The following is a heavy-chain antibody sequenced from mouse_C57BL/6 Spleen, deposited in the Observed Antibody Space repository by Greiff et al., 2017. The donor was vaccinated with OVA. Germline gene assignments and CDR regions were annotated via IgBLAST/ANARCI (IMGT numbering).Heavy chain of an antibody. D-gene: IGHD2-2*01. CDR1: GYTFTNYW. V-gene: IGHV1-63*01. J-gene: IGHJ3*01. CDR2: IYPGGGYT. CDR3: ARWHYGYDGAWFAY. Sequence: VQLQQSGAELVRPGTSVKMSCKASGYTFTNYWIGWAKQRPGHGLEWIGDIYPGGGYTNYNKKFKGKATLTADKSSSTAYMQFSSLTSEDSAIYYCARWHYGYDGAWFAYWGQGTLVTVSA.